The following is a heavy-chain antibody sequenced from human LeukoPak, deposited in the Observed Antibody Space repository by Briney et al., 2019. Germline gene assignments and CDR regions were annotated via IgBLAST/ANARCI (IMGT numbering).Heavy chain of an antibody. J-gene: IGHJ4*02. CDR1: GFTFSSYA. V-gene: IGHV3-30-3*01. CDR2: ISYDGSNK. CDR3: ARDSGEAAADNTLDY. D-gene: IGHD6-13*01. Sequence: GGSLRLSCGASGFTFSSYAMHWVRQAPGKGLEWVAVISYDGSNKYYADSVKGRFTISRDNSKNTLYLQMNSLRAEDTSVYYCARDSGEAAADNTLDYWGQGTLVTVSS.